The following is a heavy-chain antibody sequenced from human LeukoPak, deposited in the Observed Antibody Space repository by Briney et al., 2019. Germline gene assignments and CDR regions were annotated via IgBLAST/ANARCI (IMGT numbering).Heavy chain of an antibody. Sequence: PSETLSLTCAVHGGSFSGYYWSWIRQPPGKGLEWIGEINHSGSTHYNPSLKSRVTISLDTSQNQFSLKLSSVTAADTAVYYCARDFIAVAGTGDYWGQGTLVTVSS. V-gene: IGHV4-34*01. CDR1: GGSFSGYY. J-gene: IGHJ4*02. CDR2: INHSGST. CDR3: ARDFIAVAGTGDY. D-gene: IGHD6-19*01.